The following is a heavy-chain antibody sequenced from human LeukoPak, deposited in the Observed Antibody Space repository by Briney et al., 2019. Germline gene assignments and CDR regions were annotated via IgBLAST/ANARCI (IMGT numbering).Heavy chain of an antibody. CDR3: ARGEVDTAMTPGDYFDY. D-gene: IGHD5-18*01. CDR1: DGSFSGYY. J-gene: IGHJ4*02. Sequence: SETLSLTCAAYDGSFSGYYWSWIRQPPGKGLEWIGEISHSGSTNYNPSLKSRVTISVDTSKNQFSLKLSSVTAADTAVYYCARGEVDTAMTPGDYFDYWGQGTLVTVSS. CDR2: ISHSGST. V-gene: IGHV4-34*01.